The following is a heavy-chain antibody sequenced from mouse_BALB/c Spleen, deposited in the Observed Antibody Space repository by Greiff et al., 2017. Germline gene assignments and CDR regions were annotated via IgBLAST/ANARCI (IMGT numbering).Heavy chain of an antibody. V-gene: IGHV5-6*01. D-gene: IGHD1-1*01. J-gene: IGHJ4*01. CDR3: ARVPYGSSPYYAMDY. CDR2: ISSGGSYT. Sequence: EVQGVESGGDLVKPGGSLKLSCAASGFTFSSYGMSWVRQTPDKRLEWVATISSGGSYTYYPDSVKGRFTISRDNAKNTLYLQMSSLKSEDTAMYYCARVPYGSSPYYAMDYWGQGTSVTVSS. CDR1: GFTFSSYG.